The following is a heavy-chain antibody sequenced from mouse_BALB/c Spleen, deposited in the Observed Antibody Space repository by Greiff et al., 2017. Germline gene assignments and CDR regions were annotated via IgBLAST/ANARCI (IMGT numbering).Heavy chain of an antibody. CDR3: ARGDYYGSSYVGAMDY. D-gene: IGHD1-1*01. CDR2: ISSGSSTI. Sequence: VESGGGLVQPGGSRKLSCAASGFTFSSFGMHWVRQAPEKGLEWVAYISSGSSTIYYADTVKGRFTISIDNPKNTLFLQMTSLRSEDTAMYYCARGDYYGSSYVGAMDYWGQGTSVTVSS. J-gene: IGHJ4*01. CDR1: GFTFSSFG. V-gene: IGHV5-17*02.